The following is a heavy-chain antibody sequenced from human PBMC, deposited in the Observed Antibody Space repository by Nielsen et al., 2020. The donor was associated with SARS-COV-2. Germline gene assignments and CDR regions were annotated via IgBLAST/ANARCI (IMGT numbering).Heavy chain of an antibody. D-gene: IGHD2-2*01. V-gene: IGHV4-39*07. J-gene: IGHJ3*02. CDR2: INHSGST. CDR1: GGSISSGDYY. Sequence: SETLSLTCTVSGGSISSGDYYWSWIRQPPGKGLEWIGEINHSGSTNYNPSLKSRVTISVDTSKNQFSLKLSSVTAADTAVYYCARVGKIYCSSTSCLYSDAFDIWGQGTMVTVSS. CDR3: ARVGKIYCSSTSCLYSDAFDI.